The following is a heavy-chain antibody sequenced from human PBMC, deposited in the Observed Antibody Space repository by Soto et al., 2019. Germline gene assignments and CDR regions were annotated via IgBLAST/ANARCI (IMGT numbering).Heavy chain of an antibody. V-gene: IGHV4-31*03. CDR1: GASIGNGVYY. J-gene: IGHJ5*02. CDR2: IYYSGST. Sequence: PSATQSLTCPFSGASIGNGVYYLLWIRQHPGNCLEWIGYIYYSGSTYYNPSLKSRVTISVDTSKNQFSLKLSSVTAADTAVYYCARCPLRFLEWPPGWFDPWGQGTLVTVSS. CDR3: ARCPLRFLEWPPGWFDP. D-gene: IGHD3-3*01.